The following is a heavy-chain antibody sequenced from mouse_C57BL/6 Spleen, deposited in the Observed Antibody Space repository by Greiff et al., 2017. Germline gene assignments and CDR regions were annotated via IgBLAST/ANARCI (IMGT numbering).Heavy chain of an antibody. CDR1: GYSITSGYD. CDR3: ARGGYRGFNYFDY. Sequence: EVQLVESGPGMVKPSQSLSLTCTVTGYSITSGYDWHWIRHFPGNKLEWMGYISYSGSTNYNPSLKSRISITHDTSKNHFFLKLNSVTTEDTATYYCARGGYRGFNYFDYWGQGTTLTVSS. J-gene: IGHJ2*01. CDR2: ISYSGST. D-gene: IGHD2-12*01. V-gene: IGHV3-1*01.